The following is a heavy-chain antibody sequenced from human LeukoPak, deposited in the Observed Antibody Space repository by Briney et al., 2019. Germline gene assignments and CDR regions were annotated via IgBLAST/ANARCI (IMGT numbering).Heavy chain of an antibody. Sequence: ASVKVSCKASGYTFTGYYMHWVRQAPGQGLEWMGYIYPNSGDTKYAQKFQGRVTMTRDTSISTAYMELSRLRSDDTAVYYCGTLLSNGPFDYWGQGSLVTVSS. CDR3: GTLLSNGPFDY. CDR1: GYTFTGYY. J-gene: IGHJ4*02. V-gene: IGHV1-2*02. CDR2: IYPNSGDT.